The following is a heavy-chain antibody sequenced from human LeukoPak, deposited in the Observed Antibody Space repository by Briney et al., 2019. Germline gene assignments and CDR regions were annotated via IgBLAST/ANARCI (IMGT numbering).Heavy chain of an antibody. CDR2: LYSDGNT. D-gene: IGHD1-14*01. Sequence: GGSLRLSCAASGFTVITNDMTWVRQTPGKGLDWVSVLYSDGNTKYADSVQGRFTISRDNSKNTLYLEMNSLSPDDTAVYYCARGVEPLAANTLAYWGQGTLVTVSS. V-gene: IGHV3-53*01. CDR3: ARGVEPLAANTLAY. CDR1: GFTVITND. J-gene: IGHJ4*02.